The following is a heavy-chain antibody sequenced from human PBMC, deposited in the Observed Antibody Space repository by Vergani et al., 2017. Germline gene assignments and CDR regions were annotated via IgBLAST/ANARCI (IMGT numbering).Heavy chain of an antibody. J-gene: IGHJ5*02. CDR1: GGSISSGGYS. Sequence: QLQLQESGSGLVKPSQTLSLTCAVSGGSISSGGYSWSWIRQPPGKGLEWIGYIYHSGSTYYNPSLKSRVTISVDRYKNQFSLKLSSVTAADTAVYYCARAGGYCSSTSCPRGFDPWGQGTLVTVSS. V-gene: IGHV4-30-2*01. D-gene: IGHD2-2*01. CDR3: ARAGGYCSSTSCPRGFDP. CDR2: IYHSGST.